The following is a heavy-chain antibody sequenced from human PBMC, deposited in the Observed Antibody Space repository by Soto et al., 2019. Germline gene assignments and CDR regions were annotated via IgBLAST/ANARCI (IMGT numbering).Heavy chain of an antibody. CDR2: IYYSGST. J-gene: IGHJ4*02. V-gene: IGHV4-59*08. Sequence: SETLSLTCTGSWGSISSYYCGWVRQPPGQGLDWIGYIYYSGSTNYNPSLKSRVTISVDTSKNQFSLKLSSVTAADTAVYYCARSPSYYDFWSGYYTGIAPFDYWGQGTLVTVS. CDR3: ARSPSYYDFWSGYYTGIAPFDY. D-gene: IGHD3-3*01. CDR1: WGSISSYY.